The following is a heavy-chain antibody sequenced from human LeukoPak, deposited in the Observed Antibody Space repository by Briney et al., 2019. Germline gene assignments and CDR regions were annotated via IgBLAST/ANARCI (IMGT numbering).Heavy chain of an antibody. J-gene: IGHJ4*02. CDR3: AKSQGYFDY. Sequence: GGSLRLSCAASGFTFNIHGMNWVRQAPGKGPEWVSGIGPSGEKTYYADSVKGRFTISRDNSKNTLYLQMNSLRAEDTAVYYCAKSQGYFDYWGQGTLVTVSS. CDR2: IGPSGEKT. V-gene: IGHV3-23*01. CDR1: GFTFNIHG.